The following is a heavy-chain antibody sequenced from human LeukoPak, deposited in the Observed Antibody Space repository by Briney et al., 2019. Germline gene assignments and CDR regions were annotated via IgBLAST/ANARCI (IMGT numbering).Heavy chain of an antibody. CDR2: ISSSSSYI. CDR1: GFTFSSYS. J-gene: IGHJ4*02. D-gene: IGHD1-26*01. V-gene: IGHV3-21*01. Sequence: GGSLRLSCAASGFTFSSYSMNRVRQAPGKGLEWVSSISSSSSYIYYADSVKGRFTISRDNAKNSLYLQMNSLRAEDTAVYYCARDGRVGATDFDYWGQGTLVTVSS. CDR3: ARDGRVGATDFDY.